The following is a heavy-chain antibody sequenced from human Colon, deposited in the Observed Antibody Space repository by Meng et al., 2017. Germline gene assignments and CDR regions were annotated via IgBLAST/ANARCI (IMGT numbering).Heavy chain of an antibody. CDR3: GRGFRQFEY. V-gene: IGHV3-7*03. Sequence: GESLKISCAASGFTFSSYWMSWVRQAPGKGLELVANIKQDGSEKYYVDSMKGRFTISRDNAKNSLYLQMNSLRAEDTAVYYCGRGFRQFEYWGQGTLVTVSS. J-gene: IGHJ4*02. CDR1: GFTFSSYW. CDR2: IKQDGSEK.